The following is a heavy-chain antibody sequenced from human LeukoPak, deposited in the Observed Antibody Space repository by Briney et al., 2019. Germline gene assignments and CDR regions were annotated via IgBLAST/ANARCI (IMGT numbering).Heavy chain of an antibody. Sequence: PSETLSLTCAVYGGSFSGYYWSWIRQPPGKGLEWIGEINHSGSTNYNPSLKSRVTISVDTSKNQFSLKLSSATAADTAVYYCARGLLGWCSSTSCYGKVTHFDYWGQGTLVTVSS. CDR2: INHSGST. CDR1: GGSFSGYY. J-gene: IGHJ4*02. D-gene: IGHD2-2*01. CDR3: ARGLLGWCSSTSCYGKVTHFDY. V-gene: IGHV4-34*01.